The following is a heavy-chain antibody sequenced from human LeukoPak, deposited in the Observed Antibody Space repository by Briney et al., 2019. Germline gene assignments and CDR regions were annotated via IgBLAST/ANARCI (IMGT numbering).Heavy chain of an antibody. V-gene: IGHV3-43*02. CDR3: ATWAFYHNLDV. CDR1: GFTIGPYA. Sequence: GGSLRLSCEASGFTIGPYAMYWVRQGPGRGLEWVAVIKADGSGTFYADSVRGRFTTSRDNSKNSLYLQMNSLTSEDTVLYYCATWAFYHNLDVWGHGTTVIVSS. D-gene: IGHD2/OR15-2a*01. CDR2: IKADGSGT. J-gene: IGHJ6*02.